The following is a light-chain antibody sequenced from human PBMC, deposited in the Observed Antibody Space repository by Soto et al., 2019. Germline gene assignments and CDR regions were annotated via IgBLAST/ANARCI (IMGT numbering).Light chain of an antibody. CDR1: SSNIGAGYD. V-gene: IGLV1-40*01. CDR2: DNS. CDR3: QSYDSSPSVLYV. Sequence: QPVLTQPPSVSGAPGQRVTISCTGSSSNIGAGYDVHWYQQLPGTAPKLLIYDNSNRPSGVPDRFSGSKSGTSASLAITGLQAEDEADYYCQSYDSSPSVLYVFGTGTKLTVL. J-gene: IGLJ1*01.